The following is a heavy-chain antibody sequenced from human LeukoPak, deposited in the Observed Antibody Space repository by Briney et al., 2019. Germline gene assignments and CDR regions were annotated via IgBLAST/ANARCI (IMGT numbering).Heavy chain of an antibody. CDR2: IYPGDSDT. CDR3: ARHVYDNSGYTFDY. D-gene: IGHD3-22*01. CDR1: GSTFTSYW. Sequence: GESLKISCQGSGSTFTSYWIGGVRRLPGKGLEWMGTIYPGDSDTRYSPSFQGQVSVSADESISTAFLQWSSLRASDTAMYYCARHVYDNSGYTFDYWGQGTLVTVSS. J-gene: IGHJ4*02. V-gene: IGHV5-51*01.